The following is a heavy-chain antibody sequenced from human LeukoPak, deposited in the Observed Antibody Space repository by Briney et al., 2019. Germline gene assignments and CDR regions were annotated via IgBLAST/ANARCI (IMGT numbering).Heavy chain of an antibody. J-gene: IGHJ4*02. D-gene: IGHD5-12*01. Sequence: GRSLRLSCAASGFTFSSYAMHWVRQAPGKGLEWVAVISYDGSNKYYADSVKGRFTISRDNSKNTLYLQMNSLRAEDTAVYYCARAGYGGYSGYGGISYWGQGTLVTVSS. CDR3: ARAGYGGYSGYGGISY. CDR1: GFTFSSYA. V-gene: IGHV3-30*04. CDR2: ISYDGSNK.